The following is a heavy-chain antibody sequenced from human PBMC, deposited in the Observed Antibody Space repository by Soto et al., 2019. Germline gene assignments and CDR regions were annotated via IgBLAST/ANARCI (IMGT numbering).Heavy chain of an antibody. CDR2: IKQDGSEK. CDR1: GFTFSSYW. J-gene: IGHJ4*02. V-gene: IGHV3-7*01. Sequence: GGSLRLSCAASGFTFSSYWMSWVRQAPGKGLEWVANIKQDGSEKYYVDSVKGRFTISRDNAKNSLYLQMNSLRAEDTAVYYCARALRYYYDSSGYHDYWGQGTLVTVSS. CDR3: ARALRYYYDSSGYHDY. D-gene: IGHD3-22*01.